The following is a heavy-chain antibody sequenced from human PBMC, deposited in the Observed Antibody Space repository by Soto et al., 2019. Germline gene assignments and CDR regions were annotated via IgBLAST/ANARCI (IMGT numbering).Heavy chain of an antibody. CDR2: INHSGST. V-gene: IGHV4-34*01. J-gene: IGHJ4*02. CDR3: ARGPMVRGVINYFDY. CDR1: GGSFSGYY. D-gene: IGHD3-10*01. Sequence: QVQLQQSGAGLVKPSENLSLTCAVHGGSFSGYYWSWIRQPPGTGLEWIGEINHSGSTNYNPSLKSRVTISGDSSKNQFSVKLSSVTAAVTAVYYCARGPMVRGVINYFDYRGQGTLVTVSS.